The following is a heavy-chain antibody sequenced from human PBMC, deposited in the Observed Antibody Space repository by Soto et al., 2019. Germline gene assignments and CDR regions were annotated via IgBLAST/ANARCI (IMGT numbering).Heavy chain of an antibody. D-gene: IGHD1-20*01. J-gene: IGHJ6*03. V-gene: IGHV3-23*01. CDR2: ISGSGGST. CDR1: GFTFSSYA. Sequence: GGSLRLSCAASGFTFSSYAMSWVRQAPGKGLEWVSAISGSGGSTYYADSVKGRFTISRDNSKNTLYLQMNSLRAEDTAVYYCAKDGMRADNYYYYYMDVWGKGTTVTVSS. CDR3: AKDGMRADNYYYYYMDV.